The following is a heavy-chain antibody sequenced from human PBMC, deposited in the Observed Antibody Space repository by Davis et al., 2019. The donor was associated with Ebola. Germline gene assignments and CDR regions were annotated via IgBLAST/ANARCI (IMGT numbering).Heavy chain of an antibody. CDR2: ISSNGGST. D-gene: IGHD2-21*02. Sequence: GGSLRLSCAASGFTFSSYAMHWVRQAPGKGLEYVSAISSNGGSTYYADSVKGRFTISRDNSKNTLYLQMGSLRAEDMAVYYCARVATGADCLDYWGQGTLVTVSS. V-gene: IGHV3-64*02. CDR1: GFTFSSYA. CDR3: ARVATGADCLDY. J-gene: IGHJ4*02.